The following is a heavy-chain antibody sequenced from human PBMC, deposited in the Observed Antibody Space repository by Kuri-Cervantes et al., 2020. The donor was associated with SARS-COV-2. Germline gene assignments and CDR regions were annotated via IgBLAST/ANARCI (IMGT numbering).Heavy chain of an antibody. V-gene: IGHV4-30-4*08. CDR1: GGSLSSGDYY. CDR3: AREEGGYSYGLDY. J-gene: IGHJ4*02. Sequence: SETLSLTCTVSGGSLSSGDYYWTWVRQPPGKGLEWIGNIYYSGSASYNPSLKSRLTMSLDMSKSQFSLKLNSVTAADTAVYYCAREEGGYSYGLDYWGQGTLVTVSS. CDR2: IYYSGSA. D-gene: IGHD5-18*01.